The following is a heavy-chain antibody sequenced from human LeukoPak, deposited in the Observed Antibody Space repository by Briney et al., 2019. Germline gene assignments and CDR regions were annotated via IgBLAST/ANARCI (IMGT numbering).Heavy chain of an antibody. CDR3: AKDPGDFGSWYFDY. Sequence: GGSLRLSCAASGFTFSSYAMSWVRQAPGKGLEWVSAISGSVGSTYYADSVKGRFTISRDNSKNTLYLQMNSLRAEDTAVYYCAKDPGDFGSWYFDYWGQGTLVTVSS. J-gene: IGHJ4*02. CDR2: ISGSVGST. CDR1: GFTFSSYA. V-gene: IGHV3-23*01. D-gene: IGHD6-13*01.